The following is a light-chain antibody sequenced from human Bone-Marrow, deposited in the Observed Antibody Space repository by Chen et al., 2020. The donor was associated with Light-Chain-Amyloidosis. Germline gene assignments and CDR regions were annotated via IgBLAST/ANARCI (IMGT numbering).Light chain of an antibody. V-gene: IGKV3-15*01. CDR3: QQCKHWPSLT. CDR1: QSVSTN. J-gene: IGKJ1*01. CDR2: DAS. Sequence: EVVMTQSPATLSVSPGERVTLSCRASQSVSTNLVWYQQKPGQAPRLLIYDASTRATDIPARFSGSGSGTDFTLTISGLQSEDFAVYYCQQCKHWPSLTFGQGTKVEIK.